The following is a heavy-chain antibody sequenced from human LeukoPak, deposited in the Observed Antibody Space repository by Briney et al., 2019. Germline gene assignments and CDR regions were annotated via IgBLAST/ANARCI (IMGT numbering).Heavy chain of an antibody. D-gene: IGHD6-13*01. V-gene: IGHV1-2*02. CDR2: INPNSGGT. CDR1: GYTFTGYY. J-gene: IGHJ4*02. CDR3: ARGRRAAAGNAFDY. Sequence: ASVKVSCKASGYTFTGYYMHWVRQAPGQGLEWMGWINPNSGGTNYAQKVQGRVTMTRDTSISTAYMELSRLRSDDTAVYYCARGRRAAAGNAFDYWGQGTLVTVSS.